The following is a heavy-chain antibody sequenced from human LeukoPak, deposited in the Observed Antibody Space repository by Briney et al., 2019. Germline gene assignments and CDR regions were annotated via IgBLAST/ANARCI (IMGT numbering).Heavy chain of an antibody. CDR2: GHYSGNT. CDR1: GPSITSYY. Sequence: SETLSLTCTVSGPSITSYYWNWVRQAPGEGPEWIGYGHYSGNTKYNPPLKSRVTISVDTSKNQFSLRLCSVTAADTAVYFCAKWASDNRAFDLWGQGTLVTVSS. D-gene: IGHD2-8*01. CDR3: AKWASDNRAFDL. J-gene: IGHJ4*02. V-gene: IGHV4-59*08.